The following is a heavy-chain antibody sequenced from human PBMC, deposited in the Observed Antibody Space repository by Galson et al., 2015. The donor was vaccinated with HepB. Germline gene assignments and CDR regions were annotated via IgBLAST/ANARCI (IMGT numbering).Heavy chain of an antibody. J-gene: IGHJ4*02. V-gene: IGHV3-66*01. D-gene: IGHD2-8*01. CDR3: SRVLMDHRGDY. CDR2: IYSGGTT. Sequence: SLRLSCAASGFTVTSNYMAWVRQAPGKGLEWVSIIYSGGTTYYRDSVKGRFTISTDRSNNSLYLQMNSLRGDETAVYYCSRVLMDHRGDYWGQGIRVTVSS. CDR1: GFTVTSNY.